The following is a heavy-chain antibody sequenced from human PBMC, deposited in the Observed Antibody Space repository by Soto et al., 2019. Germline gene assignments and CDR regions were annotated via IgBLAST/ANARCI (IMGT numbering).Heavy chain of an antibody. CDR1: GFTFRNSG. V-gene: IGHV3-33*01. CDR2: IWYDGSNK. J-gene: IGHJ4*02. CDR3: ARDRYPFDY. Sequence: GASLRLSCAASGFTFRNSGMHWVRQAPGKGLEWVAVIWYDGSNKYYADSVKGRFTISRDNSKNTLYLQMNSLRAEDTAVYYCARDRYPFDYCGQGTLVTVSS. D-gene: IGHD1-26*01.